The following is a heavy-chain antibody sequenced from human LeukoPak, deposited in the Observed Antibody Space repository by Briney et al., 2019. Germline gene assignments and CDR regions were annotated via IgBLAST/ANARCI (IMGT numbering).Heavy chain of an antibody. V-gene: IGHV1-46*01. Sequence: ASVKVSCKASGYTFTSYYMHWVRQAPGQGLEWMGLINPTGGSTGYAQKFQGRVTMTRDTSTSTVYMDLSSLRSEDTAVYYCARGGDVLLWFGELLDFNWFDPWGQGTLVTVSS. CDR1: GYTFTSYY. CDR2: INPTGGST. CDR3: ARGGDVLLWFGELLDFNWFDP. D-gene: IGHD3-10*01. J-gene: IGHJ5*02.